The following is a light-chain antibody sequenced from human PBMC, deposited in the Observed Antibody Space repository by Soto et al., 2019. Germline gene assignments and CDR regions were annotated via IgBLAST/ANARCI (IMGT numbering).Light chain of an antibody. V-gene: IGKV3-20*01. CDR1: QSVSNNY. CDR3: QQYGSSGT. Sequence: ERVLIPVPGAPLLSPGERATLSCRSSQSVSNNYLAWYQQKPGQAPRLLIYGASNRATGIPDRFSGSGSGTDFTLTISRLEPEDFAVYYCQQYGSSGTFGQGTEVDIK. CDR2: GAS. J-gene: IGKJ1*01.